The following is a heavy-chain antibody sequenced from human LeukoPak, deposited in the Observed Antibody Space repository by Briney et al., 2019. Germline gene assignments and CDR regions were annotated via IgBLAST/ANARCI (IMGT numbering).Heavy chain of an antibody. V-gene: IGHV1-2*02. J-gene: IGHJ4*02. CDR2: INPNSGGT. CDR3: ARGGDSDYDSSGYYLY. CDR1: GYTFTGYY. Sequence: ASVKVSCKASGYTFTGYYMHWVRQAPGQGLEWMGWINPNSGGTNYAQKFQGRVTMTRDTSISTAYMELSRLRSDDTAVYYCARGGDSDYDSSGYYLYWGQGTLVTVSS. D-gene: IGHD3-22*01.